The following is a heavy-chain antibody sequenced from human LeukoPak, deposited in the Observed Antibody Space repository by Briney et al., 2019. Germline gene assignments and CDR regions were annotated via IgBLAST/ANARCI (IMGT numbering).Heavy chain of an antibody. Sequence: GGSLRLSCAASGFTFNNYAMSWVRQAPGKGLEWVSAILGSGRSAYYADSVKGRFTISRDNSKNSLFLQMNSLRVEDTALYYCSKWGDYDALTGYYDSDFWGQGTLVTVSA. CDR3: SKWGDYDALTGYYDSDF. D-gene: IGHD3-9*01. J-gene: IGHJ4*02. V-gene: IGHV3-23*01. CDR1: GFTFNNYA. CDR2: ILGSGRSA.